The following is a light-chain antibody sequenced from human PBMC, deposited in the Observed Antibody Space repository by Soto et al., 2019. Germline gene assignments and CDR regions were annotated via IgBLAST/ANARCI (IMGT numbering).Light chain of an antibody. CDR3: TSFTTSSIWV. J-gene: IGLJ3*02. CDR1: SSDVGIYNY. Sequence: QSVLTQPPSASGSPGQSITISCTGTSSDVGIYNYVSWYQQHPGKAPKLIICEVYNRPSGVSNRFSGSKSGNTASLTISGLRPEDEADYYCTSFTTSSIWVFGGGTKVTVL. V-gene: IGLV2-14*01. CDR2: EVY.